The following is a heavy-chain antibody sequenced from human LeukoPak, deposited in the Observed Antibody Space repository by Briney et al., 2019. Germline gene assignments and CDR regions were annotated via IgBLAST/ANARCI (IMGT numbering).Heavy chain of an antibody. Sequence: PGRSLRLSCAASGFXFRSYGIHWVRQAPGKGLEWVAVISYDGSNKYYADSVKGRFTISRDNSKNTLYLQMNSLRAEDTAVYYCAKVPGDIVVVVAATLPNYYGMDVWGQGTTVTVSS. D-gene: IGHD2-15*01. CDR2: ISYDGSNK. CDR1: GFXFRSYG. J-gene: IGHJ6*02. CDR3: AKVPGDIVVVVAATLPNYYGMDV. V-gene: IGHV3-30*18.